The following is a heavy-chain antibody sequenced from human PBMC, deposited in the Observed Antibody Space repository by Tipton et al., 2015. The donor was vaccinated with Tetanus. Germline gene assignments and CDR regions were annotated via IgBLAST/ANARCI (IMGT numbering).Heavy chain of an antibody. J-gene: IGHJ5*02. Sequence: TLSLTCTVSGDSISSGGPYWSWIRQFPGKGLEWMGYIHHTGSTYYNPSLKTRITLSVDTSKNQLSLKLTSVTAGDTAVYYCARSDMVRGVNWFVPWGQGTLVTVSS. CDR3: ARSDMVRGVNWFVP. CDR2: IHHTGST. V-gene: IGHV4-31*03. CDR1: GDSISSGGPY. D-gene: IGHD3-10*01.